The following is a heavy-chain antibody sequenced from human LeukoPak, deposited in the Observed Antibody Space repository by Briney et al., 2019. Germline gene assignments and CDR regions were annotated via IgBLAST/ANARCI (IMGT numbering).Heavy chain of an antibody. Sequence: TSETLSLTCTVSGGSISSSSYYWGWIRQPPGKGLEWIGSIYYSGSTYYNPSLKSRVTISVDTSKNQFSLKLSSVTAADTAVYYCARDRYSSGFALGWGQGTLVTVSS. CDR1: GGSISSSSYY. CDR3: ARDRYSSGFALG. D-gene: IGHD6-19*01. CDR2: IYYSGST. J-gene: IGHJ4*02. V-gene: IGHV4-39*07.